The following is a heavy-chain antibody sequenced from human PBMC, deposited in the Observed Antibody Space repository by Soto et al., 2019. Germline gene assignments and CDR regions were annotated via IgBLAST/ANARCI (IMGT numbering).Heavy chain of an antibody. CDR2: ISYSGNT. D-gene: IGHD2-15*01. J-gene: IGHJ4*02. Sequence: SETLSLTCTVSGGSIISGYWSWIRQPPGKGLEWIGYISYSGNTNYNPALKSRVTMSVDTPKNQFSLRLSSVTTADTAVYYCAGLRGYAGSPIDYWGQGTLVTVSS. CDR1: GGSIISGY. V-gene: IGHV4-59*01. CDR3: AGLRGYAGSPIDY.